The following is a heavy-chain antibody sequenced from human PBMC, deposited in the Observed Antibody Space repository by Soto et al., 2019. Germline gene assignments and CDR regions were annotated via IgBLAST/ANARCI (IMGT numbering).Heavy chain of an antibody. J-gene: IGHJ2*01. CDR2: VYYSGNS. CDR1: GGSINNDDFY. Sequence: PSETLSLTCSVSGGSINNDDFYWSWLRQTPGKGLQWIGYVYYSGNSDCIPSLKSRLSMSIDKSKNQFTLKLSSVTAADTAIYYCARMSYYYDKWYFDLWGRGTLVTVSS. V-gene: IGHV4-30-4*01. CDR3: ARMSYYYDKWYFDL. D-gene: IGHD3-22*01.